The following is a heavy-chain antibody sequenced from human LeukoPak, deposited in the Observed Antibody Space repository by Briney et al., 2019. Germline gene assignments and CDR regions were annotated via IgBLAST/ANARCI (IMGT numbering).Heavy chain of an antibody. CDR3: ASPGPFEVNFMSHYYYYMDV. D-gene: IGHD3-10*01. V-gene: IGHV3-21*01. J-gene: IGHJ6*03. CDR2: ISSSSSSYI. CDR1: GFTFSSYS. Sequence: GGSLRLSCAASGFTFSSYSMNWVRQAPGKGLEWVSSISSSSSSYIYYADSVKGRFTISRDNAKNSLYLQMNSLRAEDTAVYYCASPGPFEVNFMSHYYYYMDVWGKGTTVTVSS.